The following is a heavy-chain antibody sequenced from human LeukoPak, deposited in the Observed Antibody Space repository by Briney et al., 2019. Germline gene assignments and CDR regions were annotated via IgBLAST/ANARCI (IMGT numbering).Heavy chain of an antibody. CDR3: ACAPGY. J-gene: IGHJ4*02. CDR1: GFTFSRCI. CDR2: ISSSSTYI. Sequence: WWALRLSCAASGFTFSRCIMNWVRQAPGQEKELASSISSSSTYIYYADSVMGRLTIPRDNAKNSLYLQMNSLRAEDTAVYYCACAPGYWGQGTLVTVSS. V-gene: IGHV3-21*01.